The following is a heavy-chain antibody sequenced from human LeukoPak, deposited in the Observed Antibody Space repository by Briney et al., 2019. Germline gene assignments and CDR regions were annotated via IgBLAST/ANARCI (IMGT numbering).Heavy chain of an antibody. V-gene: IGHV3-23*01. J-gene: IGHJ4*02. D-gene: IGHD3-10*01. CDR1: RFTFSSYA. CDR3: AKEYRQISMVRGLLGY. CDR2: ISGSGGST. Sequence: GGSLRLSCAASRFTFSSYAMNWVSQARGKGLEWVSAISGSGGSTYYADSVKGRFTISRDNSKNTLYLQMNSLRAEDTAVYYCAKEYRQISMVRGLLGYWGQGSLVTVSS.